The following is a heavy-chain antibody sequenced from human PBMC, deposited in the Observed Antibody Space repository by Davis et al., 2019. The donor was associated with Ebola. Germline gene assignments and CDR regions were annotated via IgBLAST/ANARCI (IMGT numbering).Heavy chain of an antibody. CDR2: ISGSGGST. D-gene: IGHD2/OR15-2a*01. Sequence: GESLKISCAASGFTFSSYAMSWVRQAPGKGLEWVSAISGSGGSTYYADSVKGRFTISRDNAKNSLYLQMNSLRAEDTAVYYCAKDPLTFHWGQGTLVTVSS. CDR3: AKDPLTFH. J-gene: IGHJ4*02. V-gene: IGHV3-23*01. CDR1: GFTFSSYA.